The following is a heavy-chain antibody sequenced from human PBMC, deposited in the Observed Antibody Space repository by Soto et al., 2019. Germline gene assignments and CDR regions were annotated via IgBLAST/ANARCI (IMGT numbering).Heavy chain of an antibody. V-gene: IGHV5-51*01. CDR2: IYPGDSDT. D-gene: IGHD6-13*01. CDR3: ASTSAAGKNFHVMDG. J-gene: IGHJ6*01. CDR1: GYSFTSYW. Sequence: PGESLKISCKGSGYSFTSYWIGWVRQMPVKGLEWVGIIYPGDSDTRYSPSFQGQVTISADKSISTAYLQWSSLKASDAAMYYCASTSAAGKNFHVMDGWGHGMTVTVS.